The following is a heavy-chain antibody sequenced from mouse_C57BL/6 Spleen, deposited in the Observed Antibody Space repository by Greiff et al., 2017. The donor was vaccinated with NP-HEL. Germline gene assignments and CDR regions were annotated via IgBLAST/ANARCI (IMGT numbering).Heavy chain of an antibody. J-gene: IGHJ4*01. CDR2: ISSGSSTI. V-gene: IGHV5-17*01. CDR1: GFTFSDYG. D-gene: IGHD2-1*01. Sequence: EVKLVESGGGLVKPGGSLKLSCAASGFTFSDYGMHWVRQAPEKGLEWVAYISSGSSTIYYADTVKGRFTISRDNAKNTLFLQMTSLRSEDTAMYYCARPIYYGNYFYYAMDYWGQGTSVTVSS. CDR3: ARPIYYGNYFYYAMDY.